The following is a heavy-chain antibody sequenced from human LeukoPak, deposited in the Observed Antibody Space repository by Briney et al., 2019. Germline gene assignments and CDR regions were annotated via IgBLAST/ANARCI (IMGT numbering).Heavy chain of an antibody. CDR3: ARPILRFLEWPDNAFDI. J-gene: IGHJ3*02. Sequence: GASVKVSCKASGYTFTGYYMHWVRQAPGQGLEWMGWISAYNGNTNYAQKLQGRVTMTTDTSTSTAYMELRSLRSDDTAVYYCARPILRFLEWPDNAFDIWGQGTMVTVSS. D-gene: IGHD3-3*01. CDR1: GYTFTGYY. V-gene: IGHV1-18*04. CDR2: ISAYNGNT.